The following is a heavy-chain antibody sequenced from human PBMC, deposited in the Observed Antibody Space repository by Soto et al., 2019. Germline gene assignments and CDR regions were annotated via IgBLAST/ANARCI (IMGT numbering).Heavy chain of an antibody. Sequence: GASVKVSCKASGYTFTGYYMHWVRQAPGQGLEWMGWISPNSGGTNYAQKFQGRVTMTRDTSISTAYMELSRLRSDDTAVYYCARVVFWSGYVYAFDIWGQGTMVTVSS. V-gene: IGHV1-2*02. CDR3: ARVVFWSGYVYAFDI. CDR2: ISPNSGGT. J-gene: IGHJ3*02. CDR1: GYTFTGYY. D-gene: IGHD3-3*01.